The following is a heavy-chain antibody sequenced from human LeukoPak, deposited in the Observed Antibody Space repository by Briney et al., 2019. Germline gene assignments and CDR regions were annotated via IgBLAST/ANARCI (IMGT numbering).Heavy chain of an antibody. J-gene: IGHJ5*02. D-gene: IGHD5-12*01. V-gene: IGHV5-51*01. CDR3: ASLGGYSGYNNWFDP. CDR2: IYPGDSDT. Sequence: GESLKISCRGSGYSFTSYWIGWVRQMPGKGLEWMGIIYPGDSDTRYSPSFQGQVTISADKSISTAYLQWSSLKASDTAMYYCASLGGYSGYNNWFDPWGQGTLVTVSS. CDR1: GYSFTSYW.